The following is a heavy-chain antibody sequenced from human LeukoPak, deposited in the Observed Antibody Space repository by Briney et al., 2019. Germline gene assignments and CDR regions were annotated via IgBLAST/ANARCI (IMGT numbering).Heavy chain of an antibody. CDR1: GLTFTKAW. CDR2: IKSNTDGGTT. V-gene: IGHV3-15*01. CDR3: TTNPYDKSGYHI. D-gene: IGHD3-22*01. Sequence: GGSLRLSCAASGLTFTKAWMTCVRQAPGEGLEWVGRIKSNTDGGTTDYAAPVKGRFTISRDDSKNTLYLQMNSLKTEDTAVYYCTTNPYDKSGYHIWGQGTMVTVSS. J-gene: IGHJ3*02.